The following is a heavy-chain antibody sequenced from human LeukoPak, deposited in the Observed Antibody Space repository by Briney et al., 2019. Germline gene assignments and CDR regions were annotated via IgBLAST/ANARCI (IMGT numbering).Heavy chain of an antibody. CDR2: INPASAGA. J-gene: IGHJ4*02. D-gene: IGHD6-6*01. Sequence: ASVTVSCKPSGYTFTNYYIHWVRQAPRQGPEWVGWINPASAGAAFAPKFQGRVSMTWDSSITTAFMDLTSLRSDDTAIYYCARQLGNYYRAFDFWGQGTLVTVSS. V-gene: IGHV1-2*02. CDR3: ARQLGNYYRAFDF. CDR1: GYTFTNYY.